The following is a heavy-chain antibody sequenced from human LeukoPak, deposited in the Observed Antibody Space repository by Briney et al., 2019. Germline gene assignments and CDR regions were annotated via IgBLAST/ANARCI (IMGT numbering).Heavy chain of an antibody. J-gene: IGHJ4*02. V-gene: IGHV3-48*01. CDR1: GFTFNSYS. Sequence: AGGSLRLSCAASGFTFNSYSMNWVRQAPGKGLEWVSYISSSSSTIYYADSVKGRFTISRDNAKNSLYLQMNSLRAEDTAVYYCARGQLLDYWGQGTLVTVSS. CDR2: ISSSSSTI. CDR3: ARGQLLDY. D-gene: IGHD2-2*01.